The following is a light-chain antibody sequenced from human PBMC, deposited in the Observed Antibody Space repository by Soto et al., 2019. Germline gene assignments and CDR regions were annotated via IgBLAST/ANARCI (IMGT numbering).Light chain of an antibody. J-gene: IGLJ3*02. Sequence: QPVLTQSPSASASLGASVKLTCTLSSGHSSYAIAWHQQQPEKGPRYLMKLNSDGSHSKGDGIPDRFSGSSSGAERYLTISSLQSEDEADYYCQTWCTGFWVFGGGTKLTVL. CDR3: QTWCTGFWV. CDR1: SGHSSYA. V-gene: IGLV4-69*01. CDR2: LNSDGSH.